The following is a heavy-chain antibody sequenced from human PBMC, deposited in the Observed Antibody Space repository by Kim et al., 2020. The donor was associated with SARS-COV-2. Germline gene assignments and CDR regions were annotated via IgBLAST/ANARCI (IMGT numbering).Heavy chain of an antibody. CDR3: ARAMIGGYDTVTTSYSDY. J-gene: IGHJ4*02. CDR1: GYTFSSYA. CDR2: INTHSGNP. Sequence: ASVKVSCKTSGYTFSSYALNWVRQAPGQGLEWMGWINTHSGNPTYAQGFTGRFVFSLDKSVRTTYLQITGLKAEDTAVYFCARAMIGGYDTVTTSYSDYWGQGALVTVSS. V-gene: IGHV7-4-1*02. D-gene: IGHD4-17*01.